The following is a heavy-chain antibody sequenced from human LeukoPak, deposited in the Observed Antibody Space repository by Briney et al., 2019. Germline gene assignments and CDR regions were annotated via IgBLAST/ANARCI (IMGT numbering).Heavy chain of an antibody. CDR3: ARSGDGFAFDY. D-gene: IGHD5-24*01. CDR1: GGSIISGGNY. Sequence: SQTLTLTCTVSGGSIISGGNYWTWIRQHPGKGLEWIGYSYNSETTYYNPSLKSRVTISVDTSKHNFSLRLDSVTASYTAVYYCARSGDGFAFDYWGQGTLVTVSS. V-gene: IGHV4-31*03. J-gene: IGHJ4*02. CDR2: SYNSETT.